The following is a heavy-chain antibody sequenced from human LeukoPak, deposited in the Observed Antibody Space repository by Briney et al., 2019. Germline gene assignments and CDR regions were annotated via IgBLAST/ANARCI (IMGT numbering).Heavy chain of an antibody. CDR2: IYYSGST. V-gene: IGHV4-39*01. CDR3: ARLGHVLLWFGEEY. Sequence: SETLSLTCTVSGGSISSSSYYWGWIRQPPGKGLEWIGSIYYSGSTYYNPSLKSRVTISVDTSKNQFSLKLSSVTAADTAVYYCARLGHVLLWFGEEYWGQGTLVTVSS. CDR1: GGSISSSSYY. J-gene: IGHJ4*02. D-gene: IGHD3-10*01.